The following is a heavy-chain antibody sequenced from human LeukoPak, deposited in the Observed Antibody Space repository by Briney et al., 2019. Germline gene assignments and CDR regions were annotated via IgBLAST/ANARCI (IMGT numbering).Heavy chain of an antibody. D-gene: IGHD4-17*01. Sequence: ASVKVSCKASGGTFRNYDVSWVRQAPGQGLEWMGRVIPILGISNYAQRFQGRVTMTEDTSTDTAYMELSSLRSEDTAVYYCATGATVTTHGAFDIWGQGTMVTVSS. CDR2: VIPILGIS. CDR1: GGTFRNYD. V-gene: IGHV1-69*04. CDR3: ATGATVTTHGAFDI. J-gene: IGHJ3*02.